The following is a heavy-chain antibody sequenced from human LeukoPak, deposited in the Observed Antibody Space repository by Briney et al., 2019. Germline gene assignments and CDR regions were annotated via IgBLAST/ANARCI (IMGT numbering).Heavy chain of an antibody. CDR2: INHSGSP. J-gene: IGHJ4*02. Sequence: PSETLSLTCAVYGGSFSGYHWTWIRQSPGKGLEWIGEINHSGSPSYNPSLRSRVTISLDTSKNQFSLKLTSVTAADTAVYYCARVLGFDWLWLPLGYWGQGTLVTVSS. V-gene: IGHV4-34*01. D-gene: IGHD3-9*01. CDR1: GGSFSGYH. CDR3: ARVLGFDWLWLPLGY.